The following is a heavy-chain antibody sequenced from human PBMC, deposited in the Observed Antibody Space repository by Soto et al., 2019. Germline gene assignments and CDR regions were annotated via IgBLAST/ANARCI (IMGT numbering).Heavy chain of an antibody. D-gene: IGHD3-3*01. V-gene: IGHV3-23*01. J-gene: IGHJ3*02. Sequence: EVQVLESGGGLVHPGGSLRLSCAASGFPFSTYAMSWVRQAPGKGLEWVSGVSDSGDNTYYADSVKGRFTISRDNSKNTLFLQMNSLRVEDTAVYYCVKNLYNFWSTQNDAFDIWGQGTMVPVSS. CDR1: GFPFSTYA. CDR3: VKNLYNFWSTQNDAFDI. CDR2: VSDSGDNT.